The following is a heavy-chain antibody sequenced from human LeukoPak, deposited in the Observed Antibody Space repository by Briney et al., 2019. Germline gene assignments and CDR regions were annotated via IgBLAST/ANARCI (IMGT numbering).Heavy chain of an antibody. D-gene: IGHD3-10*01. J-gene: IGHJ4*02. Sequence: GGSLRLSCVVSRFSFTDAWMSWVRQAPGKGLEWVGRIKSKTDGGTTDYAAPVKGRFTISRDDSKNTLYLQMNSLKTEDTAVYYCTTIGTWFGEVFGFDYWGQGTLVTVSS. CDR1: RFSFTDAW. V-gene: IGHV3-15*01. CDR2: IKSKTDGGTT. CDR3: TTIGTWFGEVFGFDY.